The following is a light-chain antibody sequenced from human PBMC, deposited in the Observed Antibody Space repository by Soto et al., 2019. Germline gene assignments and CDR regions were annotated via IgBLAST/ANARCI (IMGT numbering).Light chain of an antibody. V-gene: IGKV1-12*01. Sequence: DIQMTQSPSSVSASLGDSVTITCRASQGISRYLAWYYQQPGPAPKLXIYAASSLQSGLPSRFSGSGSGKDFTLTISSLKPEDFATYYCQQANSSTPTFGQGTRLEIK. CDR3: QQANSSTPT. CDR1: QGISRY. J-gene: IGKJ5*01. CDR2: AAS.